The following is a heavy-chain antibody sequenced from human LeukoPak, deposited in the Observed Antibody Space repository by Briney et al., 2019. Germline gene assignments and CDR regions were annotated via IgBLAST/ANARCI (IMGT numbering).Heavy chain of an antibody. CDR2: INPNSGGT. CDR3: AREQGYNWNDMFDY. D-gene: IGHD1-20*01. V-gene: IGHV1-2*02. J-gene: IGHJ4*02. CDR1: GYTFTGYY. Sequence: GASVKVSCKASGYTFTGYYMHWVRQAPGQGLEWMGWINPNSGGTNYAQKFQGRVTMTRDTSISTAYMELSRLRSDDTAVYYCAREQGYNWNDMFDYWGQGTLVTVSS.